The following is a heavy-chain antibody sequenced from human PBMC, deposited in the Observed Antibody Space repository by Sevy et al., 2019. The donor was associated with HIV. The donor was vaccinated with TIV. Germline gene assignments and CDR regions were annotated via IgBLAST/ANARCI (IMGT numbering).Heavy chain of an antibody. CDR3: ARLITGELLIGYYGMDV. Sequence: GESLKISCKGSGYSFTSYWIGWVRQMPGKGLEWMGIIYPGDSDTRYNPSFQGQVTISADKSISTAYLQWSSLKASDTAMYYCARLITGELLIGYYGMDVWGKGTTVTVS. J-gene: IGHJ6*04. V-gene: IGHV5-51*01. CDR1: GYSFTSYW. D-gene: IGHD1-26*01. CDR2: IYPGDSDT.